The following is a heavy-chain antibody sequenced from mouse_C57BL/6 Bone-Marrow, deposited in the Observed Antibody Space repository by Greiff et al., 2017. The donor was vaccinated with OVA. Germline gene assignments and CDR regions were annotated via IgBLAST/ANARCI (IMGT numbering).Heavy chain of an antibody. V-gene: IGHV1-55*01. CDR2: IYPGSGST. Sequence: QVQLQQPGAELVKPGASVKMSCKASGYTFTSYWITWVKQRPGQGLEWIGVIYPGSGSTNYNEKFKGKATLTADTSSSTAYIQLSSLASEDSAVYCCASDYDYDGYWGQGTLVTVSA. CDR1: GYTFTSYW. D-gene: IGHD2-4*01. CDR3: ASDYDYDGY. J-gene: IGHJ3*01.